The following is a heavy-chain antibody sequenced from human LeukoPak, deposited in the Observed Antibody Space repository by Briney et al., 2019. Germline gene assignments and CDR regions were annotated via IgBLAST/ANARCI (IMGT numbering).Heavy chain of an antibody. CDR1: GFTFSSFS. CDR3: ASARTHYYYYYMDV. CDR2: ISSSSTI. D-gene: IGHD1-7*01. V-gene: IGHV3-48*01. Sequence: PGGSLRLSCAASGFTFSSFSMNWVRQAPGRGLEWVSYISSSSTIYYADSVKGRFTISRDIAKNSLYLQMNSLRAEDTAVYYCASARTHYYYYYMDVWGKGTTVTVSS. J-gene: IGHJ6*03.